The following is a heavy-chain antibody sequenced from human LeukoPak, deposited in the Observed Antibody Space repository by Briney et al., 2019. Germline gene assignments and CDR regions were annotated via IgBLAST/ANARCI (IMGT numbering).Heavy chain of an antibody. CDR3: AREGGYYDSSGYTQPYYFDY. CDR2: IIPIFGTA. J-gene: IGHJ4*02. Sequence: ASVKVSCKASGGTFSSYAISWVRQAPGQGLEWMGGIIPIFGTASYAQKFQGRVTITADESTSTAYMELSSLRSEDTAVYYCAREGGYYDSSGYTQPYYFDYWGQGTLVTVPS. D-gene: IGHD3-22*01. CDR1: GGTFSSYA. V-gene: IGHV1-69*13.